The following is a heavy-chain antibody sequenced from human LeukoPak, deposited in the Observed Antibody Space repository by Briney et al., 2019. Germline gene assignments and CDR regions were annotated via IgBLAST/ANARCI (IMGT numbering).Heavy chain of an antibody. V-gene: IGHV4-59*01. J-gene: IGHJ6*03. Sequence: PSETLSLTCTVSGGSISSYYWSWIRQPPGKGLEWIGYIYYSGSTNYNPSLKSRVTISVDTSKNQFSLKLSSVTAADTAVYYCAREIPLAHCSGGSCYSSRYYYMDVWGKGTTVTISS. CDR3: AREIPLAHCSGGSCYSSRYYYMDV. CDR1: GGSISSYY. D-gene: IGHD2-15*01. CDR2: IYYSGST.